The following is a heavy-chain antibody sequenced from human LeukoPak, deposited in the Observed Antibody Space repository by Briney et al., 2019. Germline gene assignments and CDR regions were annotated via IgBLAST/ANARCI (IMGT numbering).Heavy chain of an antibody. D-gene: IGHD3-10*01. Sequence: GGSLRLSCAASGFAFSSFGMSWVRQAPGKGLEWVSAISSTGGTAYYTDSVTGRFTISRDNSRNTLYLQMNSLRAEDTAVYYCAKVGRAEYDSGSYVPGPDWGQGTLVTVSS. CDR2: ISSTGGTA. CDR3: AKVGRAEYDSGSYVPGPD. CDR1: GFAFSSFG. V-gene: IGHV3-23*01. J-gene: IGHJ4*02.